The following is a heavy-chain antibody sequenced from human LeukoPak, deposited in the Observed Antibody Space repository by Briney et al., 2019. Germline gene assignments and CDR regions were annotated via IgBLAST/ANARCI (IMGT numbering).Heavy chain of an antibody. V-gene: IGHV1-18*01. Sequence: ASVKVSCKASGYTFTSYGISWVRQAPGQGLEWMGWISAYNGNTNYAQKLQGRVTMTTDTSTSTAYMELRSLRSDDTAVYYCAREGGEDTATATREFDYWGQGTLVTVSS. CDR1: GYTFTSYG. CDR3: AREGGEDTATATREFDY. CDR2: ISAYNGNT. D-gene: IGHD5-18*01. J-gene: IGHJ4*02.